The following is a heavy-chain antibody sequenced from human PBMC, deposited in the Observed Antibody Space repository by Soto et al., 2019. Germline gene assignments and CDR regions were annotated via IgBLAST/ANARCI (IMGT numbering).Heavy chain of an antibody. Sequence: GGSLRLSCAASGVTCSSYATHWVRQAPGKGLEWVAVISYDGSNKYYADSVKGRFTISRDNSKNTLYLQMNSLRAEDTAVYYCARPLEEITGTTYYDYGMDVWGQGTTVTVSS. CDR1: GVTCSSYA. J-gene: IGHJ6*02. V-gene: IGHV3-30-3*01. D-gene: IGHD1-7*01. CDR2: ISYDGSNK. CDR3: ARPLEEITGTTYYDYGMDV.